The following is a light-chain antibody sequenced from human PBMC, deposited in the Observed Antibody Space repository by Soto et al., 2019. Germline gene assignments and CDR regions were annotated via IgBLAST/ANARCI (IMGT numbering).Light chain of an antibody. CDR2: EVS. CDR1: SSDVGGHNY. Sequence: HSALTQPASVSGSPGQSITISCTGTSSDVGGHNYVSWYQQHPGKAPKFMIFEVSNRPSGVSNRFSGSKSGKTASLTISGLQAEDEADYYCSSYTSTNTWVFGGGTKLTVL. J-gene: IGLJ3*02. V-gene: IGLV2-14*01. CDR3: SSYTSTNTWV.